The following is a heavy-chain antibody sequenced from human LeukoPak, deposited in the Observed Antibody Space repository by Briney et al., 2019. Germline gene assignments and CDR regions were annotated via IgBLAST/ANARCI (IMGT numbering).Heavy chain of an antibody. CDR3: ARRDPRWLHELN. D-gene: IGHD5-24*01. CDR2: INHSGST. CDR1: GGSFSGYY. Sequence: SETLSVTCAVYGGSFSGYYWSRIPQPPGKGLEWIGEINHSGSTNYNPSLKSRFTISVDTSKNQFSLKLSSVTAADTAVYYCARRDPRWLHELNWGQGTLVTVSS. J-gene: IGHJ4*02. V-gene: IGHV4-34*01.